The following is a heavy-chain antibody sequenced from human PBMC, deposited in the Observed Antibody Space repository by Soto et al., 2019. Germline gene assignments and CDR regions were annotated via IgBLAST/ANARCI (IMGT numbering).Heavy chain of an antibody. CDR3: AKDGVHDAFDI. CDR1: GFTFSSYX. J-gene: IGHJ3*02. Sequence: GGSLRLSCXASGFTFSSYXXXXXXQAPGKGLEWVSAISGSGGSTYYEDSVKGRFTISRDNSKNTLYLQMNSLRAEDTAVYYCAKDGVHDAFDIWGQGTMVTVSS. D-gene: IGHD3-10*01. V-gene: IGHV3-23*01. CDR2: ISGSGGST.